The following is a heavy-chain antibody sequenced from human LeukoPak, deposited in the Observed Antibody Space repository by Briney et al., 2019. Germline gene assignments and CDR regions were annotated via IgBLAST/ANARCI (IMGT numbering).Heavy chain of an antibody. J-gene: IGHJ4*02. CDR2: ISAYNGNT. CDR3: ARVPQALGAYCGGDCYCDY. D-gene: IGHD2-21*02. Sequence: GASVKVSCKASGYTFTSYGISWVRQAPGQGLEWMGWISAYNGNTNYAQKLQGRVTMTTDTSTSTAYMELRSLRSDDTAVYYCARVPQALGAYCGGDCYCDYWGQGTLVTVSS. CDR1: GYTFTSYG. V-gene: IGHV1-18*01.